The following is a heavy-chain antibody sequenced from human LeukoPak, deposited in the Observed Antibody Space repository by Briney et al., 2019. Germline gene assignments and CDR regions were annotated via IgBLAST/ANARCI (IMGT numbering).Heavy chain of an antibody. CDR1: VGSFSGYY. Sequence: PSETLSLTCAVSVGSFSGYYWSWICHPPGEGLGWMWEINHGGRTNYNPSLTSRGTVSVYTSTTQSPLNLSSVTAADTAVYYCARVGRRGYYYYYYMDVWGKGTTVTVSS. CDR2: INHGGRT. CDR3: ARVGRRGYYYYYYMDV. V-gene: IGHV4-34*01. J-gene: IGHJ6*03. D-gene: IGHD6-25*01.